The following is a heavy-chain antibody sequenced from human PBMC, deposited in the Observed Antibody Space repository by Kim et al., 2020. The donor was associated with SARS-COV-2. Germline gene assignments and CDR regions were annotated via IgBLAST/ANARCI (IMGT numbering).Heavy chain of an antibody. Sequence: GGSLRLSCAASGFTFSSYSMNWVRQAPGKGLEWVSSISSSSSYIYYADSVKGRFTISRDNAKNSLYLQMNSLRAEDTAVYYCATEITMVRGVPGFDYYYGMDVWGQGTTVTVS. CDR3: ATEITMVRGVPGFDYYYGMDV. J-gene: IGHJ6*02. V-gene: IGHV3-21*01. CDR2: ISSSSSYI. D-gene: IGHD3-10*01. CDR1: GFTFSSYS.